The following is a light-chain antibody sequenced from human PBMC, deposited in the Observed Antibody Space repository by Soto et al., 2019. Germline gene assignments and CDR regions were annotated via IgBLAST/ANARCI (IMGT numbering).Light chain of an antibody. CDR2: TAG. J-gene: IGLJ1*01. CDR1: SSNIGSNT. CDR3: SAWDNSLNGYV. V-gene: IGLV1-44*01. Sequence: QLVLTQPLSASASPGQRVTISCSGGSSNIGSNTVAWYQHLPGTAPPRLIFTAGQRPSGVPGRFSGSKSGTSASLAISGLQSEDDGDYYCSAWDNSLNGYVFGPGTKLTVL.